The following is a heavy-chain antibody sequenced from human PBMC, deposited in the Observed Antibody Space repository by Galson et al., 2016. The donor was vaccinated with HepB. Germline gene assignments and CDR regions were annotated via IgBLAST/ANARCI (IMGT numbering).Heavy chain of an antibody. D-gene: IGHD5-18*01. CDR2: ISGSGRNT. CDR1: EFTFSSYA. CDR3: ATPRGYSYGYWDDTTTDY. J-gene: IGHJ4*02. Sequence: SLRLSCAASEFTFSSYAMRWVRQAPGKGLEWVSGISGSGRNTYYADSVKGRFTVSRDNSKNTLYLQINSLRAEDTAVYYCATPRGYSYGYWDDTTTDYWGQGTLVTVSS. V-gene: IGHV3-23*01.